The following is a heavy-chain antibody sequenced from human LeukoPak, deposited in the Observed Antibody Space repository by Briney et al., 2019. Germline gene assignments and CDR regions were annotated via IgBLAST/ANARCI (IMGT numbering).Heavy chain of an antibody. J-gene: IGHJ4*02. CDR3: AHAPLEWELLLS. CDR2: ISYDGSNK. Sequence: GGSLRLSCAASGFTFSSYAMHWVRKAPGKGLEWVAVISYDGSNKYYADSVKGRFTISRDNSKNTLYLQMNSLRAEDTAVYYCAHAPLEWELLLSWGQGTLVTVSS. CDR1: GFTFSSYA. D-gene: IGHD1-26*01. V-gene: IGHV3-30-3*01.